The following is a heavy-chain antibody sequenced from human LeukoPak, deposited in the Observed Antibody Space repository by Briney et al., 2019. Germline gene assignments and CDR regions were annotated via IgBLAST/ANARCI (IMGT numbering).Heavy chain of an antibody. J-gene: IGHJ4*02. V-gene: IGHV1-18*01. CDR3: ATDAGY. CDR2: ISAYNGNT. CDR1: GYTFTSYG. Sequence: ASVNVSCKSSGYTFTSYGIRGVRQARGQGLEWMGWISAYNGNTIYAQKLQGRVTMTTDTSTSTAYMELRSLRSDDTAVYYCATDAGYWGQGTLVTVSS.